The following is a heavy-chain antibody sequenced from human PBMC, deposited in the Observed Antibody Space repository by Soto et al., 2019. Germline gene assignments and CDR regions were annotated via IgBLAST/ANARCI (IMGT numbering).Heavy chain of an antibody. D-gene: IGHD3-22*01. Sequence: PSFQGHVTISADKSISTAYLQWSSLKASDTAMYYCARHDKVEMADYWGQGTLVTVSS. J-gene: IGHJ4*02. CDR3: ARHDKVEMADY. V-gene: IGHV5-10-1*01.